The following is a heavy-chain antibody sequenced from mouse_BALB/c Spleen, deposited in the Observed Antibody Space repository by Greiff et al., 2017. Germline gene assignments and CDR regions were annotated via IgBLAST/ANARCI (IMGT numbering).Heavy chain of an antibody. CDR2: IWSGGST. CDR3: ARGVRREGSYAMDY. V-gene: IGHV2-2*02. D-gene: IGHD2-14*01. CDR1: GFSLTSYG. Sequence: QVQLQQSGPGLVQPSQSLSITCTVSGFSLTSYGVHWVRQSPGKGLEWLGVIWSGGSTDYNAAFISRLSISKDNSKSQVFFKMNSLQANDTAIYYCARGVRREGSYAMDYWGQGTSVTVSS. J-gene: IGHJ4*01.